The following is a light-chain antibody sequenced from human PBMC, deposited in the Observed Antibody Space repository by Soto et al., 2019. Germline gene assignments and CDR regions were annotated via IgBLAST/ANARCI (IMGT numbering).Light chain of an antibody. J-gene: IGKJ1*01. CDR1: QSVLYSSNNKNY. CDR3: QQYYSTPQS. CDR2: WAS. V-gene: IGKV4-1*01. Sequence: DIVMTQSPDSLAVSLGERATINCKSSQSVLYSSNNKNYLAWYQQKPGQPPKLFIYWASTREYGVPDRFSGSGSGTDFTLTISNLQAEDLAVYYCQQYYSTPQSFGQGTKVESK.